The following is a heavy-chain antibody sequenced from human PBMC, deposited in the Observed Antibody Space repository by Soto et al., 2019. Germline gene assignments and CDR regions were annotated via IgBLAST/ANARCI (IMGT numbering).Heavy chain of an antibody. CDR3: ARGGVQNNYYYDMGV. Sequence: SVKASCKASGGTFSSYAISWVRQAPGQGLEWMGGIIPIFGTANYAQKFQGRVTITADKSTSTAYLQWSSLKASHTAMYYCARGGVQNNYYYDMGVWGQETTVTASS. J-gene: IGHJ6*02. V-gene: IGHV1-69*06. CDR2: IIPIFGTA. D-gene: IGHD1-1*01. CDR1: GGTFSSYA.